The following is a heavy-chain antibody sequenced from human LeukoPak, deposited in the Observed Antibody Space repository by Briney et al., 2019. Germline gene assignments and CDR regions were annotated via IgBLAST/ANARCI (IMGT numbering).Heavy chain of an antibody. CDR3: ARGLEEQWLTTDY. V-gene: IGHV3-30*04. Sequence: GRSLRLSCAASGFTFSSYAMHWVRQAPGKGLEWAAVISYDGRNKYDADSVKGRFTISRDNSKNTLFLQMNSLRADDTAVYYCARGLEEQWLTTDYWGQGTLVTVSS. J-gene: IGHJ4*02. D-gene: IGHD6-19*01. CDR2: ISYDGRNK. CDR1: GFTFSSYA.